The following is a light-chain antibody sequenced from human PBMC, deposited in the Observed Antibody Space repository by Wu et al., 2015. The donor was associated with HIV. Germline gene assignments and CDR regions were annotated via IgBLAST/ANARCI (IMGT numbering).Light chain of an antibody. CDR1: QSVTSN. CDR2: GAS. Sequence: EIMMTQSPATLSVSPGERATLSCRASQSVTSNLAWYQQKPGQAPRLLIYGASTRATGIPARFGGSGSGTDFTLTISSLEPEDFAVYYCQQRANWPTFGGGTKLEI. V-gene: IGKV3-15*01. CDR3: QQRANWPT. J-gene: IGKJ4*01.